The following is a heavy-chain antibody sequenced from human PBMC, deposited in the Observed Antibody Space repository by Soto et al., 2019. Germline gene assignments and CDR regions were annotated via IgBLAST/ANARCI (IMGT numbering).Heavy chain of an antibody. J-gene: IGHJ5*02. CDR3: AKRQIAATGQNRFDL. V-gene: IGHV3-23*01. CDR2: ISGSGGST. D-gene: IGHD6-13*01. Sequence: GGSLRLSCAASGFTFSNYAMSWVRQAPGKGLEWVSGISGSGGSTDYADSVKGRFTISRDNSKNTLYLQMNSLRDYDTAVYYCAKRQIAATGQNRFDLWGQGALVTVAS. CDR1: GFTFSNYA.